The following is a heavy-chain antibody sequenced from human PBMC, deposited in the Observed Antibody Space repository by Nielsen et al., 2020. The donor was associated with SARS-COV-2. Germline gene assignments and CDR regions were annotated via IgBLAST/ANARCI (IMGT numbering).Heavy chain of an antibody. Sequence: SVKVSCKASGYTFTGYYMHWVRQAPGQGLEWMGRINPNSGGTNYAQKFQGRVTMTRDTSISTAYMELSSLRSEDTAVYYCARYNWNDTDYGMDVWGQGTTVTVSS. V-gene: IGHV1-2*06. CDR1: GYTFTGYY. J-gene: IGHJ6*02. D-gene: IGHD1-1*01. CDR2: INPNSGGT. CDR3: ARYNWNDTDYGMDV.